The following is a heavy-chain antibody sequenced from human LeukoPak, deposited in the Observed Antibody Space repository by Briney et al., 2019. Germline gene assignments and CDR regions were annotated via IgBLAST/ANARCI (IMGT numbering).Heavy chain of an antibody. D-gene: IGHD2-15*01. CDR1: GGSISSGGYY. Sequence: SETLSLTCTVSGGSISSGGYYWSWIRQHPGEGREWIGYIYYSGSTYYNPSLKSRVATKVDTSKNQFCLTLSAVTAADTAVDYCARVSVAATDFDYWGQGTLVTVSS. J-gene: IGHJ4*02. CDR3: ARVSVAATDFDY. V-gene: IGHV4-31*03. CDR2: IYYSGST.